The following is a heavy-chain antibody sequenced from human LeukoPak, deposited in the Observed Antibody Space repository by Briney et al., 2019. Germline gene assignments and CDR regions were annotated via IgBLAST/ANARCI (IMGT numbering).Heavy chain of an antibody. CDR1: GGSISNYY. D-gene: IGHD6-19*01. J-gene: IGHJ4*02. V-gene: IGHV4-59*01. CDR2: IYYSEPT. CDR3: AKIIGVGTFDY. Sequence: PSETLSLTCTVSGGSISNYYWSWIRRPPGQGLRSMADIYYSEPTNYNPSLQSRVTISVDTPKNQFSLKLSSLAAADTAVYYCAKIIGVGTFDYWGQGSLVTVSS.